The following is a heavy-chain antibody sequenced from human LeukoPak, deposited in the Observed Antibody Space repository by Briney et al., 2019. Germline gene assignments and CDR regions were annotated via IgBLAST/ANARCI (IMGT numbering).Heavy chain of an antibody. CDR2: IWYDGSDK. V-gene: IGHV3-33*01. CDR1: GFTFSSYG. J-gene: IGHJ3*02. CDR3: ARAGDAFDI. Sequence: GGSLRLSCAASGFTFSSYGMHWVRQAPGKGPEWVAVIWYDGSDKYYTDSVKGRFTISRDNSKNTLYLQMNSLRAEDTAIYYCARAGDAFDIWGQGTMVTVSS.